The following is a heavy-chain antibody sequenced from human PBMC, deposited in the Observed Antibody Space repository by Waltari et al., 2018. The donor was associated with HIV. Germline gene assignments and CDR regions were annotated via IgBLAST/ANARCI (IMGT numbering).Heavy chain of an antibody. CDR1: GGSISGYY. Sequence: QVQLQESGPGLVKPSETLSLTCTVAGGSISGYYCSWIRQPGGKGLEWIGRMSTSGSTNYNASLESRVTMSVDTSKNQFSLKLSSVTAADTAVYYCARENDTSWRALGHWGQGTLVTVSS. CDR3: ARENDTSWRALGH. J-gene: IGHJ4*02. CDR2: MSTSGST. V-gene: IGHV4-4*07. D-gene: IGHD3-16*01.